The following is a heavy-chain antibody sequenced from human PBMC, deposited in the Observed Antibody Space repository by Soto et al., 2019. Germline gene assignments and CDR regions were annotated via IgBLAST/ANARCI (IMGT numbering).Heavy chain of an antibody. V-gene: IGHV1-18*04. D-gene: IGHD3-9*01. CDR1: GYTFTSYG. Sequence: GASVKVSCKASGYTFTSYGISWVRQAPGQGLEWMGWISAYNGKTNYAHNIQDRVTMTIDTSTSTAYMELRSLRSDDTAVYYCARQHNDLWTDSPDFDYWGQGTLVTVSS. CDR3: ARQHNDLWTDSPDFDY. CDR2: ISAYNGKT. J-gene: IGHJ4*02.